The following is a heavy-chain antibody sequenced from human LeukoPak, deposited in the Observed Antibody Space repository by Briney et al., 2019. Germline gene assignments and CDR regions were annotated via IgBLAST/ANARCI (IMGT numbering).Heavy chain of an antibody. CDR1: GGSISSYY. J-gene: IGHJ4*02. D-gene: IGHD5-18*01. CDR3: ARRKGDTAMVMFDY. V-gene: IGHV4-59*08. CDR2: IYYSGST. Sequence: PSETLSLTCTVSGGSISSYYWSWIRQPPGKGLEWIGYIYYSGSTNYNPSLESRVTISVDTSKNQFSLKLSSVTAADTAVYYCARRKGDTAMVMFDYWGQGTLVTVSS.